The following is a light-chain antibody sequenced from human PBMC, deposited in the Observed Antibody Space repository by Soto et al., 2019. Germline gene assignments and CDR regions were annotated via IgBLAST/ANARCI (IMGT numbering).Light chain of an antibody. CDR2: GAS. J-gene: IGKJ2*01. Sequence: VVTQYPASLSVSPWGRVKIYCRAAPITSNLAWHQQRPGQAPRLLIYGASVRATGVPARFSGSGSGTEFTLTIDSLQSEDYAVYFCQQYTNRPYSFGQGTKVDI. CDR3: QQYTNRPYS. V-gene: IGKV3-15*01. CDR1: PITSN.